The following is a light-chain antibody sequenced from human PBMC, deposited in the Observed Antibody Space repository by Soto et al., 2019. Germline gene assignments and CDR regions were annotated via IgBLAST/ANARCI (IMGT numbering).Light chain of an antibody. CDR2: DVT. V-gene: IGLV2-11*01. CDR3: CSYAGRYILV. Sequence: QSALTQPRSVSGSPGQSVTISCTGTSSDVGGYDYVSWYQQHPGKAPKLMIYDVTKRPSGVPDRFSGSKSGNTASLAISGLQAEDEADYYCCSYAGRYILVFGGGTKLTVL. CDR1: SSDVGGYDY. J-gene: IGLJ2*01.